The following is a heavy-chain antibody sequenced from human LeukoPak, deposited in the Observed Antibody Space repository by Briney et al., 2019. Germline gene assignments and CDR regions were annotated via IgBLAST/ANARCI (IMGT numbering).Heavy chain of an antibody. CDR1: GFTFSGSA. Sequence: GGSLKLSCAASGFTFSGSAMHWVRQAAGKGLEWVGRIRSKANSYATAYAASVKGRFTISRDASKNTAYLQMNSLKTEDTAVYYCTSRMTTYDYYYYYGMDVWGQGTTVTVSS. D-gene: IGHD1-1*01. CDR2: IRSKANSYAT. J-gene: IGHJ6*02. CDR3: TSRMTTYDYYYYYGMDV. V-gene: IGHV3-73*01.